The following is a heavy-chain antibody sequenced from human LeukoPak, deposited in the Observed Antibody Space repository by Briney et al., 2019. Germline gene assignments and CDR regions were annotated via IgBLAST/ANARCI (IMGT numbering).Heavy chain of an antibody. CDR3: ARGRWELLRDDWFDP. J-gene: IGHJ5*02. V-gene: IGHV4-39*07. CDR2: IYYSGST. CDR1: GGSISSSSYY. Sequence: SETLSLTCTVSGGSISSSSYYWGWIRQPPGKGLEWIGSIYYSGSTYYNPSLKSRVTISVDTSKNQFSLKLSSVTAADTAVCYCARGRWELLRDDWFDPWGQGTLVTVSS. D-gene: IGHD1-26*01.